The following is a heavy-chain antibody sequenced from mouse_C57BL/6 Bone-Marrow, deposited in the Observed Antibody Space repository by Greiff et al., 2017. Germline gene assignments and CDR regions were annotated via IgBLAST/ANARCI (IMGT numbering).Heavy chain of an antibody. CDR3: ARLGITSYAMDY. CDR2: ISSGSSTI. Sequence: EVKLQESGGGLVKPGGSLKLSCAASGFTFSDYGMHWVRQAPEKGLEWVAYISSGSSTIYYADTVKGRFTISRDNAKNTLCLQMTRLRSEDTAMYYCARLGITSYAMDYWGQGTSVTVSS. V-gene: IGHV5-17*01. D-gene: IGHD1-1*01. CDR1: GFTFSDYG. J-gene: IGHJ4*01.